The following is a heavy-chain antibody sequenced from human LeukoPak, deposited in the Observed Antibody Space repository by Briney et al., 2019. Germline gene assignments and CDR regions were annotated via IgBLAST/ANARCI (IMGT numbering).Heavy chain of an antibody. CDR2: ITSTSSHI. CDR1: GFTFNSYS. Sequence: RGSLRLSCAASGFTFNSYSMNWVRQAPGKGLEWVSSITSTSSHIYHADSLKGRFTISRDNAKNSLYLQMNSLRAEDTAVYYCARAPSSSTWNHYYIDYWGQGTLVTVSS. D-gene: IGHD6-13*01. CDR3: ARAPSSSTWNHYYIDY. J-gene: IGHJ4*02. V-gene: IGHV3-21*01.